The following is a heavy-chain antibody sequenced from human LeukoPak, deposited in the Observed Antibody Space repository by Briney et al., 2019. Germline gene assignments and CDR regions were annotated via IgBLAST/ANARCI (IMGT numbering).Heavy chain of an antibody. D-gene: IGHD5-12*01. Sequence: GASVKVSCKASGYTFTGYYMHWVRQAPGQGLEWMGWINPNSGGTNYAQKLQGWVTMTRDTSISTAYMELSRLRSDDTAVYYCARAFGSGYDHNWFDPWGQGTLVTVSS. CDR3: ARAFGSGYDHNWFDP. CDR2: INPNSGGT. CDR1: GYTFTGYY. J-gene: IGHJ5*02. V-gene: IGHV1-2*04.